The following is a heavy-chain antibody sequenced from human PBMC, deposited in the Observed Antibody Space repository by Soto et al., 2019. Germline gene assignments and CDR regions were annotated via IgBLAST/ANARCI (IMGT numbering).Heavy chain of an antibody. CDR3: ASPLWRADYNWGYFDL. D-gene: IGHD4-4*01. V-gene: IGHV3-30-3*01. J-gene: IGHJ2*01. CDR1: GFTFSSYA. Sequence: QVQLVESGGGVVQPGRSLRLSCAASGFTFSSYAMHWVRQAPGKGLEWVAVISYDGSNKYYADSVKGRFTISRDNSKNTMYLQMNGLRVEDTAVYYCASPLWRADYNWGYFDLWGRGTLVTVSS. CDR2: ISYDGSNK.